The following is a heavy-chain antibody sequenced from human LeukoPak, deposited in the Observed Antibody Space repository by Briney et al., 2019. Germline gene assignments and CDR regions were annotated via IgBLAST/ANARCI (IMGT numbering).Heavy chain of an antibody. CDR2: MNPNSGNT. Sequence: ASVKVSCKASGYTFTSYDINWVRQATGQGLEWMGWMNPNSGNTGYAQKFQGRVTMTRNTSISTAYMELSSLRSEDTAVYYCARVAAHNGYSSSWYWFDPWGQGTLVTVSS. J-gene: IGHJ5*02. CDR1: GYTFTSYD. V-gene: IGHV1-8*01. D-gene: IGHD6-13*01. CDR3: ARVAAHNGYSSSWYWFDP.